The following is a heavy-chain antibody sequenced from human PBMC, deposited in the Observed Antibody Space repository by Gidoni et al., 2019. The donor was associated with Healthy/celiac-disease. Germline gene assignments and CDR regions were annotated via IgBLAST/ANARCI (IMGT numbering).Heavy chain of an antibody. CDR1: GFTFRSYS. V-gene: IGHV3-21*01. J-gene: IGHJ2*01. CDR2: ISSSSSYI. D-gene: IGHD1-1*01. CDR3: ARSATGTTGGWYFDL. Sequence: VQLVESGGGLVKPGGSLRLSCAASGFTFRSYSMNWVRQAPGKGPEWVSSISSSSSYIYYADSVKGRFTISRDNAKNSLYLQMNSLRAEDTAVYYCARSATGTTGGWYFDLWGRGTLVTVSS.